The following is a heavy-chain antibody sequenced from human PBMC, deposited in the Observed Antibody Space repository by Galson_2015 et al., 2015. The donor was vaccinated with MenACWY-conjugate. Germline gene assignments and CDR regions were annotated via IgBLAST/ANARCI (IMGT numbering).Heavy chain of an antibody. D-gene: IGHD4/OR15-4a*01. CDR1: GGSISSYD. CDR2: IYYTGST. CDR3: ARVADDYGVYYFDY. V-gene: IGHV4-59*01. Sequence: ETLSLTCTVSGGSISSYDWSWIRQPPGKGLEWIGYIYYTGSTNYNPSLKSRVTISVDTSKNQFSLKLSSVTAADTAVYYCARVADDYGVYYFDYWGQGTLVTVSS. J-gene: IGHJ4*02.